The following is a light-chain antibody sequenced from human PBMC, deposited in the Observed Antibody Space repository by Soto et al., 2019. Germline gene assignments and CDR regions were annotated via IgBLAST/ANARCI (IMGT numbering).Light chain of an antibody. CDR2: DTS. V-gene: IGKV3-11*01. Sequence: EVVLTQSPATLSLSPGDRATLSCRASQSVMSFLAWYQQKPGQDPRLLIYDTSNRATGIPARFSGSGSGTDFTLTISSLEPEDSAVYYCQQRYNWPPITFGGGTKVEIK. J-gene: IGKJ4*01. CDR3: QQRYNWPPIT. CDR1: QSVMSF.